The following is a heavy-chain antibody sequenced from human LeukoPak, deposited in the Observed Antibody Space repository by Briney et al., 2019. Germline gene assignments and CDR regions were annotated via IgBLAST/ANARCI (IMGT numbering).Heavy chain of an antibody. CDR2: ISSNGGST. CDR3: ARGSSKKYYYDSSGTH. D-gene: IGHD3-22*01. Sequence: PGGSLRLSCAASGFTFSSYAMHWVRQAPGKGLEYVSAISSNGGSTYYANSVKGRFTISRDNSKNTLYLQMGSLRAEDMAVYYCARGSSKKYYYDSSGTHWGQGTLVTVSS. J-gene: IGHJ4*02. V-gene: IGHV3-64*01. CDR1: GFTFSSYA.